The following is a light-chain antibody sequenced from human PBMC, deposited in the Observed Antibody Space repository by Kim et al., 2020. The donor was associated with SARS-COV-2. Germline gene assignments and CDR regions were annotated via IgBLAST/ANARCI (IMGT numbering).Light chain of an antibody. CDR2: KDN. Sequence: SYELTQPPSLSVSPGQTARITCSEDTLPEKQTYWYQQKSGQAPLLVLYKDNERPSGIPGRFSGSSSGTTVTLTIRGVQAEDDADYYCQSADGSGTYVFGT. CDR3: QSADGSGTYV. J-gene: IGLJ1*01. V-gene: IGLV3-25*03. CDR1: TLPEKQ.